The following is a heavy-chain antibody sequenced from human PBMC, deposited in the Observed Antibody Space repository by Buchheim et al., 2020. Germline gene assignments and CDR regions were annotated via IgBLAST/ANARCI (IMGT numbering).Heavy chain of an antibody. Sequence: EVQLVESGGGLVQPGGSLRLSCAASGFTFSNYEMNWVRQAPGKGLEWLSYIDGSGTAIYYADSVKGRFTISRDNAKNSLFLPMNSLRAEDTAVYYCAREGLVRSTDFDYWGQGTL. CDR1: GFTFSNYE. V-gene: IGHV3-48*03. D-gene: IGHD2-8*02. J-gene: IGHJ4*02. CDR3: AREGLVRSTDFDY. CDR2: IDGSGTAI.